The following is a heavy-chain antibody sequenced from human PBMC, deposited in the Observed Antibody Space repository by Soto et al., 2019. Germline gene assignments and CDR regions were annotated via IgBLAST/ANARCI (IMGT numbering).Heavy chain of an antibody. CDR2: INPNSGGT. Sequence: ASVKVSCKASGYTFTGYYMHWVRQAPGQGLEWMGWINPNSGGTNYAQKFQGRVTMTRDTSISTAYMELSRLRSDDTAVYYCARVFPRLRYFGWPLYPPNYYGMDVWGQGTTVTVSS. J-gene: IGHJ6*02. CDR3: ARVFPRLRYFGWPLYPPNYYGMDV. V-gene: IGHV1-2*02. D-gene: IGHD3-9*01. CDR1: GYTFTGYY.